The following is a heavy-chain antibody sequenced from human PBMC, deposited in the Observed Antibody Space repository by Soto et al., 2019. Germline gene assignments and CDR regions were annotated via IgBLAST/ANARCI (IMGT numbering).Heavy chain of an antibody. CDR3: ARRRGWFDP. J-gene: IGHJ5*02. Sequence: QVQLQQWGAGLLKPSETLSLTCAVYGGSFSGYYWSWIRQPPGKGLEWIGEINHSGSTNYNPSLKGRVTISVGTSKSQFSLKLSSVTAADTAVYYCARRRGWFDPWGQGTLVTVSS. CDR1: GGSFSGYY. V-gene: IGHV4-34*01. CDR2: INHSGST.